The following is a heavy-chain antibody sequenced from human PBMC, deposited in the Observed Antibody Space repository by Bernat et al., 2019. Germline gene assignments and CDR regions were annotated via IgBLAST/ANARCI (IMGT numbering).Heavy chain of an antibody. CDR2: ISRISSHI. Sequence: EMQLVESGGGLVKPGGSLRLSCTASGFTFSDFSMNWVRQAPGKGLEWLSYISRISSHIYYVDSVKGRFTISRDNAKSTLYLQMNSLRADDTAVYYCAGDPADSLTRNWFDPWGQGTLVTVSS. J-gene: IGHJ5*02. D-gene: IGHD4-4*01. V-gene: IGHV3-21*05. CDR3: AGDPADSLTRNWFDP. CDR1: GFTFSDFS.